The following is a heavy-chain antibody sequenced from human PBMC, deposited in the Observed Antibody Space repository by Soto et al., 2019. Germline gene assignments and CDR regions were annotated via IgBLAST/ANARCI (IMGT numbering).Heavy chain of an antibody. CDR1: GGSFSGYY. Sequence: SETLSLTCAVYGGSFSGYYWSWIRQPPGKGLEWIGEINHSGSTNYNPSLKSRVTISVDTSKNQFSLKLSSVTAADTAVYYCARDNWHYAYYYYGMDVWGQGTTVTVSS. D-gene: IGHD1-7*01. V-gene: IGHV4-34*01. J-gene: IGHJ6*02. CDR2: INHSGST. CDR3: ARDNWHYAYYYYGMDV.